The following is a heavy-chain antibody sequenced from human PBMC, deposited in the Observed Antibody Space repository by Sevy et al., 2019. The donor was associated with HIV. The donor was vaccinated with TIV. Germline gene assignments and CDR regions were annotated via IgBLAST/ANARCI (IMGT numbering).Heavy chain of an antibody. J-gene: IGHJ4*01. CDR1: GFAFSTHA. Sequence: GESLKISCAASGFAFSTHAMYWVRQAPGKGLEWVAVISYEGTETFYAASVEGRFTISRDNSKNMLSLQINSLRPEDTAVYYCARDGGNSVKWYPLYWGHGTLVTVSS. CDR2: ISYEGTET. V-gene: IGHV3-30-3*01. D-gene: IGHD2-2*01. CDR3: ARDGGNSVKWYPLY.